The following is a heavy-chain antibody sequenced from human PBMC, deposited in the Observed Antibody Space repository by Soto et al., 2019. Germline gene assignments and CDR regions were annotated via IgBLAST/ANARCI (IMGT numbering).Heavy chain of an antibody. CDR2: TYYSGST. V-gene: IGHV4-59*01. D-gene: IGHD3-22*01. Sequence: SETLSLTCTVSGGSISSYYWSWIRQPPGKGLEWIGYTYYSGSTNYNPSLKSRVTISVDTSKNQFSLKLSSVTAAGTAVYYCARGTYYYDSSGDLDYWGQGTLVTVSS. CDR1: GGSISSYY. J-gene: IGHJ4*02. CDR3: ARGTYYYDSSGDLDY.